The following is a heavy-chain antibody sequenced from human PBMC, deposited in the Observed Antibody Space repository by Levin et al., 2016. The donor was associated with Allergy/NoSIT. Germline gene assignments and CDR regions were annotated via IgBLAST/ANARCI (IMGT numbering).Heavy chain of an antibody. CDR1: GGSITGRSDY. CDR3: ARHVAADMEGLDY. V-gene: IGHV4-39*01. Sequence: SETLSLTCTVSGGSITGRSDYWTWIRQPPGKGLEWIGNTYYPETTHYNPSLRSRVTISVDTSKNQFSLQLSSVTAADTAIYYCARHVAADMEGLDYWGQGTLVTVSS. J-gene: IGHJ4*02. D-gene: IGHD2-15*01. CDR2: TYYPETT.